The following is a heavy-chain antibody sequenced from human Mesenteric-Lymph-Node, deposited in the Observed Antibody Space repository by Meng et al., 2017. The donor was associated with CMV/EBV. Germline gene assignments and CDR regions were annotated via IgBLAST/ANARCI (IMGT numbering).Heavy chain of an antibody. J-gene: IGHJ4*02. V-gene: IGHV4-39*07. CDR1: GGSISSSSYY. D-gene: IGHD3-22*01. Sequence: SETLSLTCTVSGGSISSSSYYWGWIRQPPGKGLEWIGSIYYSGSTYYNPSLKSRVTISVDTSKNQFSLKLSSVTAADTAVYYCARGPPRRYYYDSSGEDYWGQGTLVTVSS. CDR2: IYYSGST. CDR3: ARGPPRRYYYDSSGEDY.